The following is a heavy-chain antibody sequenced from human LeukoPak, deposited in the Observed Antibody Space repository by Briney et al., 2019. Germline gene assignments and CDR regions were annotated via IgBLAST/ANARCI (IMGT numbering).Heavy chain of an antibody. V-gene: IGHV1-8*01. CDR2: MNPNSGNT. J-gene: IGHJ6*03. Sequence: ASVKVSCKASGYTFTSYDINWVRQATGQGLEWMGWMNPNSGNTGYAQKFQGRVTMTRNTSISTAYMELSSLRSEDTAVYYCARGVRFLEPNYYYYYMDVWGKGTTVTVSS. CDR3: ARGVRFLEPNYYYYYMDV. CDR1: GYTFTSYD. D-gene: IGHD3-3*01.